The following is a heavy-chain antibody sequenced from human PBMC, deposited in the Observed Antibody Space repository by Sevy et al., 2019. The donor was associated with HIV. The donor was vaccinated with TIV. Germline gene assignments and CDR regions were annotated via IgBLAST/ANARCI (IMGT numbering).Heavy chain of an antibody. Sequence: SETLSLTCTVSGGSISSYYWSWIRQPPGKGLEWIGYIYYSGSTNYNPSLKSRVTISVDTSKNQFSLKLSSVTAADTAVYYCARDKVGATDYWGQGTLVTASS. CDR3: ARDKVGATDY. CDR1: GGSISSYY. CDR2: IYYSGST. J-gene: IGHJ4*02. D-gene: IGHD1-26*01. V-gene: IGHV4-59*01.